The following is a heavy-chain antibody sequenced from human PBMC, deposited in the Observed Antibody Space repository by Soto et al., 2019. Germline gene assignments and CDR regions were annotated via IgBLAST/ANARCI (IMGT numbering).Heavy chain of an antibody. Sequence: SGGSLRLSCAASGFTVSSNYMSWVRQAPGKGLEWVSVIYSGGSTYYADSVKGRFTISRDNSKNTLYLQMNSLRAEDTAVYYCARIVVYYDSSGYYHWYFDLWGRGTLVTVSS. V-gene: IGHV3-66*01. D-gene: IGHD3-22*01. CDR2: IYSGGST. CDR3: ARIVVYYDSSGYYHWYFDL. CDR1: GFTVSSNY. J-gene: IGHJ2*01.